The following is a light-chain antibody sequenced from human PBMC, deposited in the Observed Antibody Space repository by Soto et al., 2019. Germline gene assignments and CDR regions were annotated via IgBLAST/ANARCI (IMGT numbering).Light chain of an antibody. Sequence: DIQMTQSPSTLSASVGDRVTITCRASQSISSWLAWYQQKPGKAPKLLIYDATNLESGVPSRFSGSESGTEFTLTISSLQPDDLATYYCQQYDNLPLTFGPGTKVDIK. V-gene: IGKV1-5*01. CDR1: QSISSW. J-gene: IGKJ3*01. CDR2: DAT. CDR3: QQYDNLPLT.